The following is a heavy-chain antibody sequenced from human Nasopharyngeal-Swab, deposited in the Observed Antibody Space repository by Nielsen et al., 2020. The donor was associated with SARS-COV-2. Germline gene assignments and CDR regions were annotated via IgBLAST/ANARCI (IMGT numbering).Heavy chain of an antibody. D-gene: IGHD2-21*02. J-gene: IGHJ3*02. CDR2: IKQGGSEQ. V-gene: IGHV3-7*04. CDR1: GFPFRNYY. CDR3: ARESVVTGMDDATDI. Sequence: GESLKISCAASGFPFRNYYMTWVRQPPGKGLEWVANIKQGGSEQFYVDSVKGRFTISRDNAKNSVYLQMNSLRAEDTAVYYCARESVVTGMDDATDIWARGQWSPSLQ.